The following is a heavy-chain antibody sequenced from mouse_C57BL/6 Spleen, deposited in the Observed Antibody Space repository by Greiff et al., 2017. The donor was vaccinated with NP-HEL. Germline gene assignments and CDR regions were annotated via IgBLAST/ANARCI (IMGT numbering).Heavy chain of an antibody. Sequence: EVHLVESGGGLVKPGGSLKLSCAASGFTFSSYTMSWVRQTPEKRLEWVATISGGGGNTYYPDSVKGRFTISRDNAKNTLYLQMSSLRSEDTALYYCARHGQLGREGFAYWGQGTLVTVSA. CDR3: ARHGQLGREGFAY. CDR1: GFTFSSYT. CDR2: ISGGGGNT. D-gene: IGHD4-1*02. V-gene: IGHV5-9*01. J-gene: IGHJ3*01.